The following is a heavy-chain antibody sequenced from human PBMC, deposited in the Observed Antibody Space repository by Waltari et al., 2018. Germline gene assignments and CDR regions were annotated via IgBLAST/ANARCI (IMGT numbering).Heavy chain of an antibody. J-gene: IGHJ4*02. CDR3: ATDPRGYSYGLVDY. V-gene: IGHV1-24*01. Sequence: QVQLVQSGAEVKKPGASVKVSCKVSGYTVTELSMPWVRPAPGKGLEWMGGFDPEDGETIYAQKFQGRVTMTEDTSTDTAYMELSSLRSEDTAVYYCATDPRGYSYGLVDYWGQGTLVTVSS. D-gene: IGHD5-18*01. CDR2: FDPEDGET. CDR1: GYTVTELS.